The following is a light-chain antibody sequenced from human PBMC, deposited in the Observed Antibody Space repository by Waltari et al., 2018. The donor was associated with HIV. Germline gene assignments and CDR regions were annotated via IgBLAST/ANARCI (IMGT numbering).Light chain of an antibody. J-gene: IGLJ2*01. Sequence: QSVLTPPPSASGAPGQRVTIPCPGSSSNIRAGYAVNWSQQPTGTAPTLLIYGNRNRPAGVPDRFPGSKSGTSASLAITGLQAEDEAYYYCQSYDSSLSGVVFGGGTRLTVL. CDR2: GNR. CDR1: SSNIRAGYA. CDR3: QSYDSSLSGVV. V-gene: IGLV1-40*01.